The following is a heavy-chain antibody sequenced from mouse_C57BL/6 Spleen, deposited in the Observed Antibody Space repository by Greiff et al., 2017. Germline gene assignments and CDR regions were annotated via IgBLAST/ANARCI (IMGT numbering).Heavy chain of an antibody. CDR3: ERGGNYFDY. D-gene: IGHD2-14*01. J-gene: IGHJ2*01. Sequence: EVQLQQSGPELVKPGASVKISCKASGYSFTGYYMNWVKQSPEKSLEWIGEINPSTGGTTYNQKFKAKATLTVDKSSSTAYMQLKSLTSAYSAVYYCERGGNYFDYWGQGTTLTVSS. CDR2: INPSTGGT. CDR1: GYSFTGYY. V-gene: IGHV1-42*01.